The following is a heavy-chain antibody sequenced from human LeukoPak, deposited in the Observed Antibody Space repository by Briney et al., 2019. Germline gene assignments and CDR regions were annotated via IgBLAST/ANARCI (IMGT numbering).Heavy chain of an antibody. CDR2: ISSSSSYI. CDR3: ARGLAVAGAIIDY. D-gene: IGHD6-19*01. J-gene: IGHJ4*02. Sequence: GGSLRLSCAASGFTFSSYSVNWVRQAPGKGLEWVSSISSSSSYIYYADSVKGRFTISRDNAKNSLHLQMNSLRAEDTAVYYCARGLAVAGAIIDYWGQGTLVTVSS. CDR1: GFTFSSYS. V-gene: IGHV3-21*01.